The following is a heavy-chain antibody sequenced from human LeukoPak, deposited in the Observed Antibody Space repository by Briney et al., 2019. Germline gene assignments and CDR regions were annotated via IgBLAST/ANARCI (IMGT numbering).Heavy chain of an antibody. Sequence: ASVKVSCKASGYTFTSYGISWVRQAPGQGLEWMGWISAYNGNTNYAQKLQGRVTMTTETSTSTAYMELRSLRSDDTAVYYCARGHGSSSWYTWFDPRGQGTLVTVSS. CDR1: GYTFTSYG. D-gene: IGHD6-13*01. CDR3: ARGHGSSSWYTWFDP. V-gene: IGHV1-18*01. CDR2: ISAYNGNT. J-gene: IGHJ5*02.